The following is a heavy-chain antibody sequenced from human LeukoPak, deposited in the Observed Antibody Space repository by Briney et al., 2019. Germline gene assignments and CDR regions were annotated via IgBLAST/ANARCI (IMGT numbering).Heavy chain of an antibody. D-gene: IGHD3-10*01. V-gene: IGHV1-2*02. Sequence: EASVKVSCKASGYTFTGYYMYWVRQAPGQGLEWMGWINPNSDGTNYAQKFQGRVTMTTDTSISTAYMELSRLTSDDTAVYYCARDSTFVELPHWGQGTLVTVSS. CDR1: GYTFTGYY. J-gene: IGHJ4*02. CDR3: ARDSTFVELPH. CDR2: INPNSDGT.